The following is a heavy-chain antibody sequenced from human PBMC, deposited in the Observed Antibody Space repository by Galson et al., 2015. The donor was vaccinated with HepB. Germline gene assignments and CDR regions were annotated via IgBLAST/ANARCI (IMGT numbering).Heavy chain of an antibody. D-gene: IGHD2-2*01. Sequence: LRLSCAASGFTFSNYGMHWVRQSPGKGLEWVTVISYGGSNQYSADSVKGRFTISRDNSKNTLHLQMNSLRPEDTAVYFCAKDPASGVIPAGWFDLWGQGTLVIVSS. V-gene: IGHV3-30*18. CDR2: ISYGGSNQ. CDR1: GFTFSNYG. CDR3: AKDPASGVIPAGWFDL. J-gene: IGHJ5*02.